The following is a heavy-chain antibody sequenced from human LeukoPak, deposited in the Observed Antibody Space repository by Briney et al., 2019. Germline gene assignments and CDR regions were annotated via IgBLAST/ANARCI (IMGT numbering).Heavy chain of an antibody. J-gene: IGHJ4*02. CDR1: GGSISSYY. Sequence: SETLSLTCTVSGGSISSYYWNWIRQPPGKGLEWIGYIYYSGSTNYNPSLKSRVTISVDTSKNQFSLKLSSMTAADTAVYYCARGSLTTVTTFDYWGQGTLVTVSS. V-gene: IGHV4-59*01. D-gene: IGHD4-17*01. CDR3: ARGSLTTVTTFDY. CDR2: IYYSGST.